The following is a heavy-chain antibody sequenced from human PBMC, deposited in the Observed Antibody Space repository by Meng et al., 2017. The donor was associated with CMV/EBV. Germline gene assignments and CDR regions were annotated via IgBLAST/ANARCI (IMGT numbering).Heavy chain of an antibody. V-gene: IGHV3-21*01. Sequence: GGPLRLSCAASGFTFSSYSMNWVRQAPGKGLEWVSSISSSSSYIYYADSVKGRFTISRDNAKNSLYLQMNSLRAEDTAVYYCARAGGVRLLGDAFDIWGQGTMVTVSS. D-gene: IGHD2-15*01. J-gene: IGHJ3*02. CDR3: ARAGGVRLLGDAFDI. CDR1: GFTFSSYS. CDR2: ISSSSSYI.